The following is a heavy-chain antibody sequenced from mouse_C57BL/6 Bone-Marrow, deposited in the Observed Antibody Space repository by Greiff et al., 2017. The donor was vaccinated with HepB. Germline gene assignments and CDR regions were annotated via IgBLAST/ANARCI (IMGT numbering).Heavy chain of an antibody. V-gene: IGHV5-17*01. J-gene: IGHJ4*01. CDR2: ISSGSSTI. CDR3: ARGVLYYAMDY. Sequence: EVKLMESGGGLVKPGGPLKLSCAASGFTFSDYGMHWVRQAPEKGLEWVAYISSGSSTIYYADTVKGRFTISRDNAKNTLFLQMTSLRSEDTAMYYCARGVLYYAMDYWGQGTSVTVSS. CDR1: GFTFSDYG.